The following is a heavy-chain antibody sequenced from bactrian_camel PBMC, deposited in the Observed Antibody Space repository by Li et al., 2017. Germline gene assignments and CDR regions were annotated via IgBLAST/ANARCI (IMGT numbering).Heavy chain of an antibody. CDR2: QRDAAT. Sequence: VQLVESGGGSVQAGGSLRLSCEASRPQPQDTASLYTLDSACMGWFRQAPGKEPEGVAAQRDAATYYAGSVKGRFSISRDYVKNTVSLEMKSLKTEDTAVYYCAAAGEKRVKEWLGLGCYGQGTQVTVS. D-gene: IGHD5*01. CDR1: RPQPQDTASLYTLDSAC. V-gene: IGHV3-3*01. J-gene: IGHJ4*01.